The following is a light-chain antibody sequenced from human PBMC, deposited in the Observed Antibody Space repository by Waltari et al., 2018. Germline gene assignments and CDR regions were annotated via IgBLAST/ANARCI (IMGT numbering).Light chain of an antibody. V-gene: IGLV2-14*01. CDR3: NSYTSSSTHV. CDR1: RDDVGGFDY. CDR2: EVS. J-gene: IGLJ1*01. Sequence: QSALTQPASVSGSPGQSITIPCTGTRDDVGGFDYVSWYQHPPGRAPKLVIYEVSSRPSGVSDRFSGSKSGNTASLTISGLQPDDEADYYCNSYTSSSTHVFGTGTKVSVL.